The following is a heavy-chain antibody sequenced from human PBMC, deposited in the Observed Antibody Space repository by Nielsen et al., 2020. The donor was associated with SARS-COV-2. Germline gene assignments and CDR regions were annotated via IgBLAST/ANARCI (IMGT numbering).Heavy chain of an antibody. CDR2: IRSKANSYAT. CDR1: GFTFSGSA. Sequence: GESLKISCAASGFTFSGSAMHWVRQASGTGLEWVGRIRSKANSYATAYAASVKGRFTISRDDSRDTAYLQMNSLKTEDTAVYYCSSPTVAYWGQGTLVTVSS. D-gene: IGHD4-23*01. V-gene: IGHV3-73*01. J-gene: IGHJ4*02. CDR3: SSPTVAY.